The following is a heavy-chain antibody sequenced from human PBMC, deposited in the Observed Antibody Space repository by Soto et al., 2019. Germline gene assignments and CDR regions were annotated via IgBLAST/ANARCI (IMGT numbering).Heavy chain of an antibody. CDR1: GFTFTGHW. V-gene: IGHV3-74*01. Sequence: EVQLVESGGGLVQPGGSLRLSCAASGFTFTGHWMHWVRQPLGKGRVWVARINTDGTTTNYADSVKGRFTISRDNAKNTLYLAMNSLRAEDTAVYYCARDQHWHNPDYWGQGTLVTVS. D-gene: IGHD1-1*01. CDR3: ARDQHWHNPDY. CDR2: INTDGTTT. J-gene: IGHJ4*02.